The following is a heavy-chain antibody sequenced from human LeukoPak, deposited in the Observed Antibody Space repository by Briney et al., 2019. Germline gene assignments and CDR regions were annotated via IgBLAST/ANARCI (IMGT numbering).Heavy chain of an antibody. CDR3: ARGRGTYYFDY. J-gene: IGHJ4*02. D-gene: IGHD3-10*01. Sequence: PGGSLRLSCAASGFTVSTNYMGWVRQAPGKGLEWVSVIYSGGSTYYADSVKGRFTISRDNSKNTLYLQMNSLRAEDTAVYYRARGRGTYYFDYWGQGTLITVSS. CDR2: IYSGGST. V-gene: IGHV3-53*01. CDR1: GFTVSTNY.